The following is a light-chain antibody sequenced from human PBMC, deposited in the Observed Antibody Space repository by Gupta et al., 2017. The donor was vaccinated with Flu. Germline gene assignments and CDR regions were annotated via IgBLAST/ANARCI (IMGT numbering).Light chain of an antibody. CDR1: QSVSSSY. Sequence: EIVLPQSQGTLSLSPGESATLPCRASQSVSSSYLAWYQQKPGQAPRLLIYGASSRATGIPDRFSGSGSGTDFTLTISRLEPEDFAVYYCQQYDSSPWTFGQGTKVEIK. CDR3: QQYDSSPWT. CDR2: GAS. V-gene: IGKV3-20*01. J-gene: IGKJ1*01.